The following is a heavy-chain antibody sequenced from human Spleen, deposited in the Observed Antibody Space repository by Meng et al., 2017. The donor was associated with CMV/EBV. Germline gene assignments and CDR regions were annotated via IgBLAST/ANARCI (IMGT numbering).Heavy chain of an antibody. CDR2: INTNTESP. CDR1: FTSYA. Sequence: FTSYAMNWVRQAPGQGLEWRGWINTNTESPTYAQGFTGRFVFSLDTSVSTAYLQISSLKPDDTAVYYCARGDYYDSRGYYPHAFHIWGQGTMVTVSS. J-gene: IGHJ3*02. CDR3: ARGDYYDSRGYYPHAFHI. V-gene: IGHV7-4-1*02. D-gene: IGHD3-22*01.